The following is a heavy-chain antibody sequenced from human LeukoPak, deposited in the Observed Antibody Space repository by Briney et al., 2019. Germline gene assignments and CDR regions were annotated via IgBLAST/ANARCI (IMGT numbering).Heavy chain of an antibody. Sequence: SETLSLTCTVSGVSISGSSYYWGWIRQPPGKGLEWIGSIFYSGSTFYNPSLKSRVTISVDTSKNQFSLKLSSVTAADTALYYRARHTTSWQFFGYWGQGTLVTVSS. V-gene: IGHV4-39*01. CDR1: GVSISGSSYY. D-gene: IGHD2-2*01. J-gene: IGHJ4*02. CDR2: IFYSGST. CDR3: ARHTTSWQFFGY.